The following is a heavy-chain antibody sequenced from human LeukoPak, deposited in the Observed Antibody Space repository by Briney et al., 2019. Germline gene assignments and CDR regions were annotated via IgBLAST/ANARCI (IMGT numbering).Heavy chain of an antibody. V-gene: IGHV3-74*01. CDR3: ARDYHGSIDY. Sequence: PGGSLRLSCAASGFTFSSYWMHWVRQAPGKGLMWVPRTNRDGRDTIYADSVRGRFTISRDNAENTLYLRMSSLRADDTAVYYCARDYHGSIDYWGQGTLVAVSS. CDR2: TNRDGRDT. J-gene: IGHJ4*02. CDR1: GFTFSSYW. D-gene: IGHD3-10*01.